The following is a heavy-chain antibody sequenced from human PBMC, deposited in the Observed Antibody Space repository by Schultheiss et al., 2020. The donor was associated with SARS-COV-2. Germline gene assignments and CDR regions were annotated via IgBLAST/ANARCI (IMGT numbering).Heavy chain of an antibody. CDR2: TIYDGSEN. J-gene: IGHJ4*02. D-gene: IGHD2-15*01. V-gene: IGHV3-30*04. Sequence: GGSLRLSCSASGFLFNSYALHWVRQAPGKGLEWVALTIYDGSENYYADSVKGRFTLSRDNSKNTISLQMNSLRADDTAVYYCAKDGWFSEFNRFDSWGQGTLVTVSS. CDR3: AKDGWFSEFNRFDS. CDR1: GFLFNSYA.